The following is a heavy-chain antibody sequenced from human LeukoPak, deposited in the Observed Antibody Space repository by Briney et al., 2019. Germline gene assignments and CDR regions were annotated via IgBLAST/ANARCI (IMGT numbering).Heavy chain of an antibody. V-gene: IGHV3-74*01. CDR2: INSDGSST. CDR1: GFTFSSYW. D-gene: IGHD2-15*01. J-gene: IGHJ5*02. Sequence: GGSLRLSCAASGFTFSSYWMHWVRQAPGKGLVWVSRINSDGSSTSYADSVKGRFTISRDNAKNSLYLQMNSLRAEDTAVYYCARDIVVVAATGGHNWFDPWGQGTLVTVSS. CDR3: ARDIVVVAATGGHNWFDP.